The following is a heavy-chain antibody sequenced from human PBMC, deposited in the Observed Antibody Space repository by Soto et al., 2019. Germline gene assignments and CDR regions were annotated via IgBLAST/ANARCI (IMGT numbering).Heavy chain of an antibody. V-gene: IGHV3-11*01. J-gene: IGHJ5*02. CDR3: ARKTSMLDYPTDWFVP. D-gene: IGHD4-17*01. CDR2: ISSSGSTI. Sequence: PGGSLRLACAASGFTFSDYYMSWIRQAPGKGLEWVSYISSSGSTIYYADSVKGRFTISRDNAKNSLYLQMNSLRAEDTAVYYCARKTSMLDYPTDWFVPWGPATLVTVSS. CDR1: GFTFSDYY.